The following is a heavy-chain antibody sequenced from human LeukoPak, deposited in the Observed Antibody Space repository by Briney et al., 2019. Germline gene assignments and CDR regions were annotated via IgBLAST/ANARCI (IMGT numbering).Heavy chain of an antibody. V-gene: IGHV3-30*04. Sequence: GGSLRLSCAASGFTFSNYAMHWVRQGPGKGLEWVAFVSSDGSYDYYVDSVKGRFTVSRDNSRNTLYLQMNSLTINDTAVYFCRSGYDLPYYWGQGTLVTVSS. CDR3: RSGYDLPYY. CDR2: VSSDGSYD. CDR1: GFTFSNYA. D-gene: IGHD5-12*01. J-gene: IGHJ4*02.